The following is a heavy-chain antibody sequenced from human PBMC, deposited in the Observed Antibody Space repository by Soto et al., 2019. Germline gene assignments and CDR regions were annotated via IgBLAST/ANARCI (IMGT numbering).Heavy chain of an antibody. J-gene: IGHJ6*03. CDR3: ARHRDSWYYYMDV. D-gene: IGHD6-13*01. CDR1: GGSISSYY. CDR2: ISYTGSA. Sequence: QVQLQESGPRLVKPSETLSLTCTVSGGSISSYYWSWIRQPPGKGLEWIGYISYTGSANYNPSLRSRVTISVDTSKNQFPLKLSSVTAADTAVYYCARHRDSWYYYMDVWGKGTTVTVSS. V-gene: IGHV4-59*01.